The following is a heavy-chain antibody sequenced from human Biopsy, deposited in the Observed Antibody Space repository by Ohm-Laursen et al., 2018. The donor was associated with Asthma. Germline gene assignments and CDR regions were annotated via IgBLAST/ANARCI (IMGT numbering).Heavy chain of an antibody. V-gene: IGHV1-46*01. CDR2: INPSGGST. Sequence: ASVKVSCKASGYTFTSYYMHWVRQAPGQGLEWMGIINPSGGSTSYAQKFQGRATMTRDTSTSTVYMELSSLRSEDTAVYYCARTYYDFLTGQVNDAFAIWGQGTMVTVSS. D-gene: IGHD3-9*01. CDR1: GYTFTSYY. J-gene: IGHJ3*02. CDR3: ARTYYDFLTGQVNDAFAI.